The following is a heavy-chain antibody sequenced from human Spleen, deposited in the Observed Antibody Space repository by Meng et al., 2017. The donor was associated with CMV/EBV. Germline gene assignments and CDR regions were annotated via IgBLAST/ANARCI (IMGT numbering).Heavy chain of an antibody. J-gene: IGHJ4*02. CDR3: ARVRSRYNWNDDTS. CDR1: GYTFTGSY. D-gene: IGHD1-20*01. Sequence: ASVKVSCKASGYTFTGSYIHWVRQAPGLGLEWLGWINPNSGATKYAQKFQARVTMTRDASNTTSYMELTGLTSDDTAIYFCARVRSRYNWNDDTSWGQGTLVTVSS. V-gene: IGHV1-2*02. CDR2: INPNSGAT.